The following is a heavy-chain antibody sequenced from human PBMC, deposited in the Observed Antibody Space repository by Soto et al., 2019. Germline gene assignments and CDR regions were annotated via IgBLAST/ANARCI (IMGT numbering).Heavy chain of an antibody. D-gene: IGHD5-12*01. Sequence: QVQLVQSGAEVKRPGASVKVSCKASGFSFASFTPYGITWVRQAPGQGLEWMGWISGYNGNTNYAQKLQCRLTMTTATSTGTVYMELMSLRSADTAVYYCARGGYSGNDPRYYYYYGLDVWGQGTTVTVSS. CDR3: ARGGYSGNDPRYYYYYGLDV. J-gene: IGHJ6*02. V-gene: IGHV1-18*04. CDR2: ISGYNGNT. CDR1: GFSFASFTPYG.